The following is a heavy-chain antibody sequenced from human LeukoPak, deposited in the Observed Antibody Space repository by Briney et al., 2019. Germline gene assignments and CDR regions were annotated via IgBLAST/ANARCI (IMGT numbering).Heavy chain of an antibody. J-gene: IGHJ5*02. D-gene: IGHD6-19*01. Sequence: PSETLSLTCTASGGSISSHQWSWIRQPPGKGLEWIGYIYYSGSTNYNPSLKSRVTISVGTSKNQFSLKLSSVTAADTAVYYCARDSSGWYVGLNWFDPWGQGTLVTVSS. CDR1: GGSISSHQ. CDR2: IYYSGST. V-gene: IGHV4-59*11. CDR3: ARDSSGWYVGLNWFDP.